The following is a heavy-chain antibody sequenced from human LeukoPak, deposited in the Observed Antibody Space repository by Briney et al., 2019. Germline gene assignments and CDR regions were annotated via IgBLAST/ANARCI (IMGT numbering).Heavy chain of an antibody. V-gene: IGHV4-59*08. CDR2: IYYSGNT. Sequence: SETLSLTCTVSGGSISGDHWNWIRPPPGKGLEWIGNIYYSGNTNYNPSLKSRVTISVDTSKNQFSLTLSSVTAADTAVYYCARRNDFDIWGQGTMVTVSS. J-gene: IGHJ3*02. CDR3: ARRNDFDI. CDR1: GGSISGDH.